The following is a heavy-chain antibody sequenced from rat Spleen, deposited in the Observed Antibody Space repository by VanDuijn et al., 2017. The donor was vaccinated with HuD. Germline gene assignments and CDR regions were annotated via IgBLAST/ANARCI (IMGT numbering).Heavy chain of an antibody. D-gene: IGHD1-12*02. CDR3: AKDAGYDGTYYYWYFDF. J-gene: IGHJ1*01. CDR2: INTDGGST. V-gene: IGHV5-58*01. CDR1: GFTFSSYW. Sequence: EVQLVETGGGLVQPGRSLKLSCVASGFTFSSYWMYWIRQAPGKGLEWVSSINTDGGSTYYPDSVKGRFTISRDNAENTVYLQMNSLRSEDTATYYCAKDAGYDGTYYYWYFDFWGPGTMVTVSS.